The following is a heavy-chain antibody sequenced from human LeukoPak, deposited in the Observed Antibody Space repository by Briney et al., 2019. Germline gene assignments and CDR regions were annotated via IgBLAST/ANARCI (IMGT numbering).Heavy chain of an antibody. V-gene: IGHV3-23*01. CDR2: ISGSGDSV. CDR1: GFTFRNYA. D-gene: IGHD3-3*01. Sequence: PGGSLRLSCAASGFTFRNYAMAWVRQVQGKGLECISAISGSGDSVRYADSVKGRFTISRDNSKNTLYLQMNNLRAEDTALYYCARDFWATNYYYGMDVWGQGTTVTVSS. J-gene: IGHJ6*02. CDR3: ARDFWATNYYYGMDV.